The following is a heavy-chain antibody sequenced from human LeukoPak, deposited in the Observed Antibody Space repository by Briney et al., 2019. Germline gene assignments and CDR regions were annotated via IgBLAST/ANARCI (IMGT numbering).Heavy chain of an antibody. J-gene: IGHJ4*02. CDR1: GFTFNRYW. D-gene: IGHD4-23*01. Sequence: PGGSLRLSCAASGFTFNRYWMHWVRQGPGKGLVWVSRINSDGSSTNYADSVKGRFTISRDNAKNTLYLQMNSLRAEDAAVYYCARDLRTPSDTNIAIDYWGQGTPVTVSS. CDR2: INSDGSST. CDR3: ARDLRTPSDTNIAIDY. V-gene: IGHV3-74*01.